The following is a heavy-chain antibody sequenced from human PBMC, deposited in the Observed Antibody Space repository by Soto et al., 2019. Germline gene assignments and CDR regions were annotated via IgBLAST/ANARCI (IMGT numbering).Heavy chain of an antibody. CDR3: ARDRVVVVPAAIIRIGYYYYGMDV. Sequence: GGSLRLSCAASGFTFSSYAMHWVRQAPGKGLEWVAVISYDGSNKYYADSVKGRFTISRDNSKNTLYLQMNSLRAEDTAVYYCARDRVVVVPAAIIRIGYYYYGMDVWGQGTTVTVSS. CDR2: ISYDGSNK. CDR1: GFTFSSYA. D-gene: IGHD2-2*02. V-gene: IGHV3-30-3*01. J-gene: IGHJ6*02.